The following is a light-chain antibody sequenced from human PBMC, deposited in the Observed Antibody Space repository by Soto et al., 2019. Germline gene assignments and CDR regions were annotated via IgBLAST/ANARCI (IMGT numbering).Light chain of an antibody. CDR2: DVA. CDR1: SSDIGGSDH. Sequence: QSALTQPASVSDSPGQSFTISCTGTSSDIGGSDHVSWYRQYPGEAPKLIIYDVANRPSGVSHRFSGSKSGNTASLIISGLQREDEADYYCVSFTTSRSYVFGTGTTLTVL. V-gene: IGLV2-14*03. J-gene: IGLJ1*01. CDR3: VSFTTSRSYV.